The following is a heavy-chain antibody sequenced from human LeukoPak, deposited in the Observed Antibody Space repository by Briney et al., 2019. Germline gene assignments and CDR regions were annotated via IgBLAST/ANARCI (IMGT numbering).Heavy chain of an antibody. CDR3: ARDLSSTSNWELDS. CDR1: GYTSSGYF. J-gene: IGHJ4*02. CDR2: INANSGGT. Sequence: ASVKVSCKASGYTSSGYFIHWVRQAAGQGLEWMGRINANSGGTEYAQNFQGRVTMTRDTSISTASMELSRLTSDDTAVYYCARDLSSTSNWELDSWGQGTLVTVSS. D-gene: IGHD7-27*01. V-gene: IGHV1-2*06.